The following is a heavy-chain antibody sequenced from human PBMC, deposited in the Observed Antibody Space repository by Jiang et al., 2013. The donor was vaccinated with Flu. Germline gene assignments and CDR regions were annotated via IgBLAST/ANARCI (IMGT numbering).Heavy chain of an antibody. CDR3: ARGDSNHGGHYYYYMDV. D-gene: IGHD4-11*01. Sequence: KPGASVKVSCKASGYTFTGYYMHWVRQAPGQGLEWMGWINPNSGGTNYAQKFQGWVTMTRDTSISTAYMELSRLRSDDTAVYYCARGDSNHGGHYYYYMDVWGKGTTVTVSS. CDR1: GYTFTGYY. V-gene: IGHV1-2*04. CDR2: INPNSGGT. J-gene: IGHJ6*03.